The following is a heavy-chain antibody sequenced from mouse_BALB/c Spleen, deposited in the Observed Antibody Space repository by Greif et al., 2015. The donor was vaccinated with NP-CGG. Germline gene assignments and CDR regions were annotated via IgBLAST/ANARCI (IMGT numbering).Heavy chain of an antibody. V-gene: IGHV5-17*02. Sequence: EVKLMESGGGLVQPGGSRKLSCAASGFTFSSFGMHWVRQAPEKGLEWVAYISSGSSTIYYADTMKGRFTISRDNPKNTLFLQMTSLRSEDAAMYYCARGESLLRLRYFDYWGQGTTLTVSS. CDR3: ARGESLLRLRYFDY. CDR1: GFTFSSFG. J-gene: IGHJ2*01. D-gene: IGHD1-2*01. CDR2: ISSGSSTI.